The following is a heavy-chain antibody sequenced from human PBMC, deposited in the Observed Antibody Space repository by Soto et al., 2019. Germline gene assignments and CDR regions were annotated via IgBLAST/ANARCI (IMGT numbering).Heavy chain of an antibody. CDR1: GLTVSSNY. V-gene: IGHV3-53*01. CDR3: ARDNRVCSGGSCYSDYYYYYGMDV. CDR2: IYSGGST. Sequence: GGSLRLSCGASGLTVSSNYMSLVRQAPGKGLEWVSVIYSGGSTYYADSVKGRFTISRDNSKNTLYLQMNSLRAEDTAVYYCARDNRVCSGGSCYSDYYYYYGMDVWGQGTTLTVSS. J-gene: IGHJ6*02. D-gene: IGHD2-15*01.